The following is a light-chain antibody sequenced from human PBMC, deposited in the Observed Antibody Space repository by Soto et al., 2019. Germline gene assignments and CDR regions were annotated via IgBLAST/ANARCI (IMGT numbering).Light chain of an antibody. CDR2: DDN. V-gene: IGLV1-51*01. Sequence: QSVLTQPPSVSAAPGQKVTISCSGSSANIGGNSVSWYQQLPGTAPKLLIYDDNKRPSGIPDRFSGSKSGTSATLGITGFQTGDEADYYCGSWDSSLSAYVFXTGTNLTVL. CDR3: GSWDSSLSAYV. CDR1: SANIGGNS. J-gene: IGLJ1*01.